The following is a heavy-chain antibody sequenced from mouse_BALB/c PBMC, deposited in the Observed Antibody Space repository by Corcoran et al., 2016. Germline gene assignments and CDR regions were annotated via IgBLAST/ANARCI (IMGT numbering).Heavy chain of an antibody. D-gene: IGHD1-3*01. CDR1: GYTFTSYV. CDR2: INPYNDGT. V-gene: IGHV1S136*01. Sequence: EVQPQQSGPELVKPGASVKMSCKASGYTFTSYVMHWVKQKPGQGLEWIGYINPYNDGTKYNEKFKGKATLTSDKSSSTAYMELSSLTSEDSAVYYCARLYPGITMDYWGQGTSVTVSS. CDR3: ARLYPGITMDY. J-gene: IGHJ4*01.